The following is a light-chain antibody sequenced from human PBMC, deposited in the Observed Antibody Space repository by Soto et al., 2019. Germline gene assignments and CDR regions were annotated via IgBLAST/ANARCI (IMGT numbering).Light chain of an antibody. CDR1: QSVSSY. J-gene: IGKJ4*01. Sequence: IVLTQSPATLSLSPGERATLSCRASQSVSSYLAWYQQKPGQAPRLLIYDASNRATGIPARFSGSGSGTDFTLTISSLEPEDFAVYYCQRRSNSLTFGGGTKVDIK. CDR2: DAS. V-gene: IGKV3-11*01. CDR3: QRRSNSLT.